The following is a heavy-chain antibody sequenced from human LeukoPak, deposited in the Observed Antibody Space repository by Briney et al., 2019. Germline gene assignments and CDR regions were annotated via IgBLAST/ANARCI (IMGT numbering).Heavy chain of an antibody. Sequence: PSETLSLTCTVSGASISSGDYLWSWIRQPAGKGLEWIGRIYTSGSTNYNPSLKSRVTISVDTSKNQFSLKLSSVTAADTAVYYCARVKRLYYDSSDEYFQHWGQGTLVTVSS. CDR2: IYTSGST. CDR3: ARVKRLYYDSSDEYFQH. V-gene: IGHV4-61*02. D-gene: IGHD3-22*01. CDR1: GASISSGDYL. J-gene: IGHJ1*01.